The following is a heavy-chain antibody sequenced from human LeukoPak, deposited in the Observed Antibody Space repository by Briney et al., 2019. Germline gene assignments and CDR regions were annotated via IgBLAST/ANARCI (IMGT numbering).Heavy chain of an antibody. CDR1: GFTFSDYY. D-gene: IGHD6-6*01. J-gene: IGHJ4*02. CDR3: ARDLTAARQGLDY. V-gene: IGHV3-11*01. CDR2: ISSSGSTI. Sequence: PGGSLRLSCAASGFTFSDYYMSWIRQPPGKGLEWVSYISSSGSTIYYADSVKGRFTISRDNAKNSLYLQMNSLRAEDTAVYYCARDLTAARQGLDYWGQGTLVNVSS.